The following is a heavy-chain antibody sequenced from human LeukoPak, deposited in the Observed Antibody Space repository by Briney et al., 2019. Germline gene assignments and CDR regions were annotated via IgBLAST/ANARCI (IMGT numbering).Heavy chain of an antibody. D-gene: IGHD1-26*01. J-gene: IGHJ4*02. Sequence: GGSLRLSCAASGFTFSSYAMSWVRQAPGKGLEWVSAISGSGGSTYYADSVKGRFTISRDNSKNTLYLQMNSLRAEDTAVYYCAKALRGIVGATDSFDYWGQGTLVTVSS. V-gene: IGHV3-23*01. CDR2: ISGSGGST. CDR3: AKALRGIVGATDSFDY. CDR1: GFTFSSYA.